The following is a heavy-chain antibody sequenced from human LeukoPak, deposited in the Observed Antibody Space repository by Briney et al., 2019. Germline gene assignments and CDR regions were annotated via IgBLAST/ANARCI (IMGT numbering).Heavy chain of an antibody. Sequence: KTSETLSLTCTVSGGSISSSSYYWGWIRQPPGKGLEWIGSIYYSGSTYYNPSLKSRVTISVDTSKNQFSLKLSSVTAADTAVYYCARGYCSSTSCYAGHWFGPWGQGTLVTVSS. CDR1: GGSISSSSYY. J-gene: IGHJ5*02. CDR3: ARGYCSSTSCYAGHWFGP. D-gene: IGHD2-2*01. V-gene: IGHV4-39*07. CDR2: IYYSGST.